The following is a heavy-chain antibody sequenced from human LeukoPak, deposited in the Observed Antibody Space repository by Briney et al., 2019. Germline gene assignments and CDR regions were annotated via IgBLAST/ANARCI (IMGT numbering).Heavy chain of an antibody. V-gene: IGHV3-30*04. CDR2: ISYDGSNK. CDR1: GFTFTTYA. D-gene: IGHD3-3*01. J-gene: IGHJ3*02. Sequence: PGGSLRLSCAASGFTFTTYAMHWVRQAPGKGLEWVAVISYDGSNKYYADSVKGRFTISRDNSKNTLYLQMNSLRAEDTALYYCAKARGPESNYDFWSGYLRQGPPPPTQRADAFDIWGQGTMVTVSS. CDR3: AKARGPESNYDFWSGYLRQGPPPPTQRADAFDI.